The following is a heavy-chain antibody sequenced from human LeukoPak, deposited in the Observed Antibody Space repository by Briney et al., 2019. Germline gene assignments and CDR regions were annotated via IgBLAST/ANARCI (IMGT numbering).Heavy chain of an antibody. D-gene: IGHD2-15*01. J-gene: IGHJ6*02. Sequence: GGSLGLSCAASGFTFSSYDMHWVRQATGKGLEWVSAIGTAGDTYYPGSVKGRFTISRENAKNSLYLQMNGLRAGDTAVYYCARGHCSGGSCYLMHYYYYGMDVWGQGTTVTVSS. CDR1: GFTFSSYD. CDR3: ARGHCSGGSCYLMHYYYYGMDV. CDR2: IGTAGDT. V-gene: IGHV3-13*01.